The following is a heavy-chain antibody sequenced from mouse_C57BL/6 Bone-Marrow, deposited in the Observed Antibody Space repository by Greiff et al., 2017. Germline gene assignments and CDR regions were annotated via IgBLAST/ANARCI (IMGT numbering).Heavy chain of an antibody. J-gene: IGHJ3*01. CDR3: VRNREGLAY. Sequence: QVQLQQSGPGLVQPSQRLSITCTVSGFSLTSYGVHWVRQSPGKGLEWLGVIGSGGSTDYNAAFISRLSISKENSKSQVFFQMNSLQDDDTAIYYCVRNREGLAYWGQGTLVTVSA. CDR2: IGSGGST. V-gene: IGHV2-2*01. D-gene: IGHD3-1*01. CDR1: GFSLTSYG.